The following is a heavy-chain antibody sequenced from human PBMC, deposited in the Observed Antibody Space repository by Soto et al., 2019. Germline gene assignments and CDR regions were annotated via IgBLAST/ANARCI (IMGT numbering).Heavy chain of an antibody. J-gene: IGHJ4*02. CDR3: AREPLNVDTAMVYDY. V-gene: IGHV4-59*01. Sequence: SETLSLTCTVSGGSISSYYWSWIRQPPGKGLEWIGYIYYSGSTNYNPSLKSRVTISVDTSKNQFSLKLSSVTAADTAVYYCAREPLNVDTAMVYDYWGQGTLVTVSS. CDR1: GGSISSYY. CDR2: IYYSGST. D-gene: IGHD5-18*01.